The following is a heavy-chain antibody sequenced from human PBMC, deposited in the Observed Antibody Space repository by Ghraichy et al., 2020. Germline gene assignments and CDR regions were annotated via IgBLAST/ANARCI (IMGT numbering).Heavy chain of an antibody. Sequence: SETLSLTCTVSGGSISSSSYYWGWIRQPPGKGLEWIGIIYYSGSTYYYPSLKSRVTISVDTSKNQFSLKLSSVTAADTAVYYCARHLLSSSGWYLASLWIPVRYFDYWGQGTLVTVSS. CDR1: GGSISSSSYY. CDR3: ARHLLSSSGWYLASLWIPVRYFDY. CDR2: IYYSGST. J-gene: IGHJ4*02. V-gene: IGHV4-39*07. D-gene: IGHD6-19*01.